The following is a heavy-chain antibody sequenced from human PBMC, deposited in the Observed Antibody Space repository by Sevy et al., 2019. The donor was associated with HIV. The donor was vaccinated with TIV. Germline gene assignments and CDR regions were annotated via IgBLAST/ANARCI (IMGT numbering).Heavy chain of an antibody. D-gene: IGHD2-8*02. CDR3: VRPVLYWSY. CDR2: ISYAGNT. J-gene: IGHJ4*02. V-gene: IGHV4-39*02. Sequence: SETLSLTCTVSGGSISSSGYYWGWIRRPPGKGLEWIGSISYAGNTYYNPSPKSRATLSVDTSNNHFSLKLTSMTAADTAVYYPVRPVLYWSYWGQGILVTVSS. CDR1: GGSISSSGYY.